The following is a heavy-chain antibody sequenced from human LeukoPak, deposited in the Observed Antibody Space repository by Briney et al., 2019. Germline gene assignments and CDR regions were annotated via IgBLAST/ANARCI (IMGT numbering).Heavy chain of an antibody. D-gene: IGHD2-2*01. Sequence: SETLSLTCTVSGGSISSDYWGWIRQPPGQGLEWIGYAYYRRNTNYNPSLKSRVTISVDASKNQFSLKLSSVTAADTALYYCARLRGVDCSRTSCARLDGTHIWGQGTMVSVSS. V-gene: IGHV4-59*08. J-gene: IGHJ3*02. CDR2: AYYRRNT. CDR1: GGSISSDY. CDR3: ARLRGVDCSRTSCARLDGTHI.